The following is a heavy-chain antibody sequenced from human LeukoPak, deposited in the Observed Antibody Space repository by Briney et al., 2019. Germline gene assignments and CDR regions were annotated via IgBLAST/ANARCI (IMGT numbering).Heavy chain of an antibody. J-gene: IGHJ4*02. V-gene: IGHV3-30*02. CDR2: IRYDGSNK. Sequence: GGSLRLSCAASGFTFSSYGMSWVRQAPGRGLEWVAFIRYDGSNKYYVDSVKGRFTISKDNSKNTLYLQMNSLRAEDTAVYYCAKDSGYTSSWYFGDYWGQGTLVTVSS. CDR3: AKDSGYTSSWYFGDY. D-gene: IGHD6-13*01. CDR1: GFTFSSYG.